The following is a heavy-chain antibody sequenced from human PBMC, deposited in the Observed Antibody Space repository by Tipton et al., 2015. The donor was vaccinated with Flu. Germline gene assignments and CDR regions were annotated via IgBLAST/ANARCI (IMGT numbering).Heavy chain of an antibody. J-gene: IGHJ6*03. V-gene: IGHV4-34*01. Sequence: TLSLTCAVYGGSFSGYYWSWIRQPPGKGLEWIGEINHSGSTNYNPSLKSRVTISVDTSKNQFSLKLSSVTAADTAVYYCARTMTVYYYYMDVWGKGTTVTVSS. CDR2: INHSGST. CDR3: ARTMTVYYYYMDV. CDR1: GGSFSGYY.